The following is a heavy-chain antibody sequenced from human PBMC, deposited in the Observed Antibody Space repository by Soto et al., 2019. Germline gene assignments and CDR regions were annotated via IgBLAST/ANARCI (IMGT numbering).Heavy chain of an antibody. J-gene: IGHJ4*02. Sequence: PXASLRLSCAASGFTFDDYTMHWVRQAPGKGLEWVSLISWDGGSTYYADSVKGRFTISRDNSKNSLYLQMNSLRTEDTALYYCAKVSVDGYNYFDYWGQGTLVTVSS. CDR3: AKVSVDGYNYFDY. CDR2: ISWDGGST. CDR1: GFTFDDYT. V-gene: IGHV3-43*01. D-gene: IGHD5-12*01.